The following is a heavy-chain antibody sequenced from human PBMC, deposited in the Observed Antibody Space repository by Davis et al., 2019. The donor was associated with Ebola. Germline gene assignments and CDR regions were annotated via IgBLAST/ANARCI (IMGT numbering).Heavy chain of an antibody. D-gene: IGHD3-16*02. CDR3: ARDSFGGVIVRGGYFDY. CDR1: GFTFSSYG. J-gene: IGHJ4*02. V-gene: IGHV3-33*08. CDR2: IWYDGSNK. Sequence: PGGSLRLSCAASGFTFSSYGMHWVRQAPGKGLEWVAVIWYDGSNKYYADSVKGRFTISRDNSKNTLYLQMNSLRAEDTAVYYCARDSFGGVIVRGGYFDYWGQGTLVTVSS.